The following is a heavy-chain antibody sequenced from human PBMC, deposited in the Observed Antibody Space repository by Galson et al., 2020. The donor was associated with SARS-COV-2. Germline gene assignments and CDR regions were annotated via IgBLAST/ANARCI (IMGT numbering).Heavy chain of an antibody. CDR1: GYSISIAYY. CDR2: IYHTGST. CDR3: AGRPLSGGRRFDY. V-gene: IGHV4-38-2*01. Sequence: SETLSLTCAVSGYSISIAYYWGWIRQPPGKGLEWLASIYHTGSTYYNPSLKSRVTISQDTSENQVSLELTSVTAADTAVYYCAGRPLSGGRRFDYWGQGTLVTVSS. J-gene: IGHJ4*02. D-gene: IGHD1-26*01.